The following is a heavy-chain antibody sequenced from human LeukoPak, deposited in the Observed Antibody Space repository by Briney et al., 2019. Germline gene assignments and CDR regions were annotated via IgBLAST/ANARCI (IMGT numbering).Heavy chain of an antibody. CDR1: GGSISSYY. J-gene: IGHJ4*02. V-gene: IGHV4-4*07. D-gene: IGHD3-3*01. CDR2: IYTSGST. Sequence: PSETLSLTCTVSGGSISSYYWSWIRQPAGKGLEWIGRIYTSGSTNYNPSLKSRVTMSVDTSKNQFSLKLSSVTAADTAVYYCARLLPGSGAAGSNTFDYWGQGTLVTVSS. CDR3: ARLLPGSGAAGSNTFDY.